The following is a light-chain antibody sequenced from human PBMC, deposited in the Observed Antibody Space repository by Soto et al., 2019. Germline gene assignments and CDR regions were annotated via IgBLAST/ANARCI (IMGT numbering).Light chain of an antibody. CDR3: QQYYSTPPT. Sequence: DIVMIQSPDSLAVSLGERATINCKSSQSVLYSSNDKNYLAWYQQKPGQPPKLLIYWASTRGLGVPDRFSGSGSVTDFTLTISSLQAEDVAVYYCQQYYSTPPTFGQGTKVEVK. V-gene: IGKV4-1*01. CDR2: WAS. J-gene: IGKJ1*01. CDR1: QSVLYSSNDKNY.